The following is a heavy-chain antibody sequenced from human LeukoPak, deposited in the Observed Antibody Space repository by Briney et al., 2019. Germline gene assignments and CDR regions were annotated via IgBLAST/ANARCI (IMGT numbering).Heavy chain of an antibody. CDR3: VRVTYANGWPDY. Sequence: GGSLRLSCAASGFTFNTYRMHWVRQGPGKGLVWVSHISSDGTNTNYADSVKGRFTISRDNAKDTLYLQMNSLRAEDTAVYYCVRVTYANGWPDYWGQGTPVTVSS. CDR2: ISSDGTNT. J-gene: IGHJ4*02. V-gene: IGHV3-74*01. D-gene: IGHD6-19*01. CDR1: GFTFNTYR.